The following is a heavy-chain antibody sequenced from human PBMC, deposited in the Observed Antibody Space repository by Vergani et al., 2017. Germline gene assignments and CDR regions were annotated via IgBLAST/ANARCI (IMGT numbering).Heavy chain of an antibody. CDR3: AKMGYVVVTKVAYYFDY. CDR2: IWYDGSKT. CDR1: GCTFRSNG. J-gene: IGHJ4*02. Sequence: QVQLVESGGGVVQPGGSLRLSCVTSGCTFRSNGMHWIRQAPGKGLEWVAFIWYDGSKTYYADSVKGRFTISRDNSKNTLFLQMNSLRAEDTAIYYCAKMGYVVVTKVAYYFDYWGQGTPVTVSS. D-gene: IGHD2-21*02. V-gene: IGHV3-30*02.